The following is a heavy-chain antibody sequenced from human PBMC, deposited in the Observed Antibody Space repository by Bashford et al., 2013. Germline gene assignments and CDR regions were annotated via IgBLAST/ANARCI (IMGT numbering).Heavy chain of an antibody. CDR1: GGSISSYY. CDR3: ARSAVAWTRGYRDY. CDR2: IYYSGST. Sequence: SETLSLTCTVSGGSISSYYWSWIRQPPGKGLEWIGYIYYSGSTNYNPSLKSRVTISVDTSKNQFLPEAEDTAVYYCARSAVAWTRGYRDYWGQGTLVTVSS. V-gene: IGHV4-59*01. D-gene: IGHD6-19*01. J-gene: IGHJ4*02.